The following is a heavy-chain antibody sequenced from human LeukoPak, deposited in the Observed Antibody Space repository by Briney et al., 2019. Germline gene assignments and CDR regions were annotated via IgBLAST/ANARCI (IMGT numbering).Heavy chain of an antibody. CDR3: ARDRRQLWSTDFDY. V-gene: IGHV3-7*01. CDR1: GFTFSSYW. Sequence: GGSLRLSCAASGFTFSSYWMSWVRQAPGKGLEWVANIKQDGSEKYYVDSVKGRFTISRDNAKNSLYLQMNSLRAEDTAVYYCARDRRQLWSTDFDYWGQGTLVTVSS. CDR2: IKQDGSEK. J-gene: IGHJ4*02. D-gene: IGHD5-18*01.